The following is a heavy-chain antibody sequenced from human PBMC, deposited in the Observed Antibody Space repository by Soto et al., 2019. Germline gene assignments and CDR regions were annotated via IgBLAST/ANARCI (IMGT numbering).Heavy chain of an antibody. CDR3: ARGAFCGGAPGCRDMDV. Sequence: QIQLVQSGGEVKKPGASVKVSCKSSGYKFISHSITWVRQAPGQGLEWMGRISAYNGNTNYAQKLQGRVTMTTDTSTNPAYMEVRSLRSDDTAVYYCARGAFCGGAPGCRDMDVWGQGTTVTVSS. J-gene: IGHJ6*02. V-gene: IGHV1-18*01. CDR1: GYKFISHS. D-gene: IGHD2-21*01. CDR2: ISAYNGNT.